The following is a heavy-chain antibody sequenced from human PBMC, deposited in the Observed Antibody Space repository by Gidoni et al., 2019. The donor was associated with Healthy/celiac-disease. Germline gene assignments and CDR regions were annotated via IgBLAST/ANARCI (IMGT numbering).Heavy chain of an antibody. V-gene: IGHV4-59*01. J-gene: IGHJ4*02. CDR2: IYYSGST. CDR3: ARGLGATDYFDY. D-gene: IGHD1-26*01. CDR1: GGSISSYY. Sequence: QVKLQESGPGLAKPSETLSLTCTVAGGSISSYYWSWIRQPPGKGLEWIGYIYYSGSTNYNPSLKSRVTISVDTSKNQFSLKLSSVTAADTAVYYCARGLGATDYFDYWGQGTLVTVSS.